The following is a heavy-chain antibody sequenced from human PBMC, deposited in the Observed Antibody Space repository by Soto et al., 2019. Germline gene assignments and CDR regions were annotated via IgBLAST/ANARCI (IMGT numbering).Heavy chain of an antibody. CDR2: IYYSGST. V-gene: IGHV4-59*01. D-gene: IGHD3-3*01. Sequence: PSETLSLTCAVYGGSFSGYYWSWIRQPPGKGLEWIGYIYYSGSTNYNPSLKSRVTISVDTSKNQFSLKLSSVTAADTAVYYCARGGTYYDFWSGQYYYYYMDVWGKGTTVTVSS. J-gene: IGHJ6*03. CDR3: ARGGTYYDFWSGQYYYYYMDV. CDR1: GGSFSGYY.